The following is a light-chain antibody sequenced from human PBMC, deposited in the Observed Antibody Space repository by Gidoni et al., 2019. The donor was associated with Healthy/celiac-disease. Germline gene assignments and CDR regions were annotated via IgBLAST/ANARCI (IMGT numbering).Light chain of an antibody. CDR3: QSYDRAVV. CDR2: GNS. J-gene: IGLJ2*01. Sequence: QSVLTQPPSVSGAPGQRVTISCTGSSSNIGAGYDVHWYQQLPGTAPKLLIYGNSNRPSGVPDRFSGSKSGTSASLAITGLQAEDEADYYCQSYDRAVVFGGGTKLTVI. V-gene: IGLV1-40*01. CDR1: SSNIGAGYD.